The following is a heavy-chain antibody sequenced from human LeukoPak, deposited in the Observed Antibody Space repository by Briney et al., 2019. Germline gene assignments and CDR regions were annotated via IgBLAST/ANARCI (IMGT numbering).Heavy chain of an antibody. CDR2: INPNSGGT. CDR1: GYTFTGYY. Sequence: GASVKVSCKASGYTFTGYYMHWVRQAPGQGLEWMGWINPNSGGTNYAQKLQGRVTMTTDTSTSTAYMELRSLRSDDTAVYYCATRGSPLTDSSGWYYYYYYGMDVWGQGTTVTVSS. CDR3: ATRGSPLTDSSGWYYYYYYGMDV. V-gene: IGHV1-2*02. J-gene: IGHJ6*02. D-gene: IGHD6-19*01.